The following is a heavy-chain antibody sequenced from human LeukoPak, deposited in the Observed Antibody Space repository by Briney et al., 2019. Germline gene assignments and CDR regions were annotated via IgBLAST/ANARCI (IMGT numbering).Heavy chain of an antibody. J-gene: IGHJ4*02. CDR1: GFTFSSYG. CDR2: IWYDGSNK. V-gene: IGHV3-33*01. Sequence: PGGSLRLSCAAPGFTFSSYGMHWVRQAPGKGLEWVAVIWYDGSNKYYADSVKGRFTISRDNSKNTLYLQMNSLRAEDTAVYYCARLTYDSSGYYLGYWGQGTLVTVS. CDR3: ARLTYDSSGYYLGY. D-gene: IGHD3-22*01.